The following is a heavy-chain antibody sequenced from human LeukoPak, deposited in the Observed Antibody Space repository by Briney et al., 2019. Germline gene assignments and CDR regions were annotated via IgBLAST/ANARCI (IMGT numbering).Heavy chain of an antibody. Sequence: SETLSLTCAVHGESFSAYFWSWIRQVPGKGLEWIGEIDHRGSSNYNPPLKSRATISVDTSKNHFSLSLTSVTAADTAVYYCATRSSTLAAARCFDDWGQGTVVTVS. CDR2: IDHRGSS. CDR3: ATRSSTLAAARCFDD. D-gene: IGHD6-6*01. CDR1: GESFSAYF. V-gene: IGHV4-34*01. J-gene: IGHJ4*03.